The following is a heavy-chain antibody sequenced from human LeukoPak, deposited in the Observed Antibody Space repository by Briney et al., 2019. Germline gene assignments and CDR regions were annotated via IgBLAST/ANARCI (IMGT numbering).Heavy chain of an antibody. CDR1: GYTFTDYY. Sequence: ASVKVSCKASGYTFTDYYIHWVRQAPGQGLEWMGWINPNRGVTNYAQKFRGRVNMTRDTSISTAYMELSRLTSDDRAVYYCARDLRPRPYASGSFDAFHIWGQGTLVTVSS. V-gene: IGHV1-2*02. J-gene: IGHJ3*02. CDR3: ARDLRPRPYASGSFDAFHI. D-gene: IGHD3-10*01. CDR2: INPNRGVT.